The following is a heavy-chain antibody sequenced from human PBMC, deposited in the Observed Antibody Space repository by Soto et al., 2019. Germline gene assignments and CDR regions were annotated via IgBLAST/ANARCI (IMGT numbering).Heavy chain of an antibody. CDR1: GDTYTGYY. CDR3: ARVKDYGDYYYYGMDV. D-gene: IGHD4-17*01. Sequence: ASVKVSCKASGDTYTGYYMHWVRQAPGKGLEWMGWINPNSGGTNYAQKFQGWVTMTRDTSISTAYMELSRLRSDDTAVYYCARVKDYGDYYYYGMDVWGQGTTVTVSS. J-gene: IGHJ6*02. CDR2: INPNSGGT. V-gene: IGHV1-2*04.